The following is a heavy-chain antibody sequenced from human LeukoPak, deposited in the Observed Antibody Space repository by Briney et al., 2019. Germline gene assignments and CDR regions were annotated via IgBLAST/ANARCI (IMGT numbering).Heavy chain of an antibody. CDR2: IYYSGST. J-gene: IGHJ4*02. CDR1: GGSIRSYY. D-gene: IGHD1-26*01. Sequence: SETLSLACTVSGGSIRSYYWSWIRQPPGKGLEWIGYIYYSGSTNYNPSLKSRVTIPVDTSKNQFSLKLNSVTAADTAVYYCARDIGTGFTDYWGQGTLVTVSP. CDR3: ARDIGTGFTDY. V-gene: IGHV4-59*01.